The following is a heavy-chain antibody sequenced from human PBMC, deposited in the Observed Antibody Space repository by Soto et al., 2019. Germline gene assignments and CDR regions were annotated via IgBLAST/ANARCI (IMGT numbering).Heavy chain of an antibody. V-gene: IGHV3-30-3*01. D-gene: IGHD3-22*01. CDR1: GFTFSSYA. Sequence: PGGSLRLSCAASGFTFSSYAMHWVRQAPGKGLEWVAVISYDGSNKYYADSVKGRFTISRDNSKNTLYLQMNSLRAEDTAVYYCARDSYDSSGYGLPYFDYWGQGTLVTVSS. CDR2: ISYDGSNK. J-gene: IGHJ4*02. CDR3: ARDSYDSSGYGLPYFDY.